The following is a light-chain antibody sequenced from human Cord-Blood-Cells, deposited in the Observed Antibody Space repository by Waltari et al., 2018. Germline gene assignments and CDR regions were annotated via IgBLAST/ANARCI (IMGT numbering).Light chain of an antibody. J-gene: IGKJ1*01. V-gene: IGKV1-5*01. CDR2: DAS. Sequence: DIQMTQSPSTLSASVGARVTITCRASQSISSWLAWCQQKPGKAPKLLIYDASSLESGVPSRFSGSGSGTEFTLTISSLQPDDFATYYCQQYNSYWTFGQGTKVEIK. CDR1: QSISSW. CDR3: QQYNSYWT.